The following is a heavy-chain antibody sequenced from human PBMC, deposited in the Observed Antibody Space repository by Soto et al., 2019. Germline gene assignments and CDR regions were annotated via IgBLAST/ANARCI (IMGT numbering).Heavy chain of an antibody. V-gene: IGHV3-11*01. Sequence: GGARRLSCAASGGSLREYYMTGRRQTPEKGLEWISTITNSGGNAYYAASVKGRVTISRDNAHNSIYLQMSGLRAEDTALYYCASGMYTHYVNYPDLWG. D-gene: IGHD3-16*01. CDR3: ASGMYTHYVNYPDL. CDR1: GGSLREYY. CDR2: ITNSGGNA. J-gene: IGHJ2*01.